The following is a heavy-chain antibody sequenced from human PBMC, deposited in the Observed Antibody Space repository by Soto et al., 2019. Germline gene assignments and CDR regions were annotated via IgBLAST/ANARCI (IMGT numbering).Heavy chain of an antibody. CDR1: GGTFSSYA. Sequence: GASVKVSCKASGGTFSSYAISWVRQAPGQGLEWMGGIIPIFGTANYAQKFQGRVTITADESTSTAYMELSSLRSEDTAVYYCARTITIFGVVITPPSDYYYGMDVWGQGTTVTVSS. CDR2: IIPIFGTA. D-gene: IGHD3-3*01. J-gene: IGHJ6*02. V-gene: IGHV1-69*13. CDR3: ARTITIFGVVITPPSDYYYGMDV.